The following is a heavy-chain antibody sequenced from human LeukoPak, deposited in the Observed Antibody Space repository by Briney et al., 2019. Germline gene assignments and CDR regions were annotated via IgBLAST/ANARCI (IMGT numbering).Heavy chain of an antibody. V-gene: IGHV3-23*01. D-gene: IGHD1-1*01. J-gene: IGHJ6*03. CDR2: ISGIGGST. CDR3: ARPVQLDRPPPLIGYYYMDV. Sequence: GGSLRLSCAASGFTFSSYGMSWVRQAPGKGLEWVSAISGIGGSTYYADSVKGRFTISRDTSKNTLYLQNNSMRAEDTAVYYCARPVQLDRPPPLIGYYYMDVWGKGTTVTVSS. CDR1: GFTFSSYG.